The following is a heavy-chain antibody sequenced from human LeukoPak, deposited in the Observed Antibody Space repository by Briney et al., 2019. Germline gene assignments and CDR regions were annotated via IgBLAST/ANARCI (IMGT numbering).Heavy chain of an antibody. CDR2: IVWDDDK. J-gene: IGHJ3*02. D-gene: IGHD6-19*01. CDR3: ARIRRGIAVAGSTQDAFDI. V-gene: IGHV2-70*11. CDR1: GFSLSTTGMC. Sequence: SGPTLVNPTQTLTLTCTFSGFSLSTTGMCVSWIRQPPGKALEWLARIVWDDDKYYSTSLKTRLTISKDTSKNQVVLTMTNMDPVDTATYYCARIRRGIAVAGSTQDAFDIWGQGTMVTVSS.